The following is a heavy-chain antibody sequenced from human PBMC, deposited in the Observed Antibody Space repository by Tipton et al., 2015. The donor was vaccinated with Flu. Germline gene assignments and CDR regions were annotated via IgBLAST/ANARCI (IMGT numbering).Heavy chain of an antibody. CDR1: GYIFTGYY. V-gene: IGHV1-2*02. D-gene: IGHD3-3*01. Sequence: QMQLVQSGAEVKKPGASVKVSCKGSGYIFTGYYIHWVRQAPGQGLEWMGWINPNSGDTKYAQKFKGRVTMTRDTSISTAYMEVSRLTSDDAAMYYCASPNDFWSGYHDGFDVWGQGTMVTVSS. CDR3: ASPNDFWSGYHDGFDV. CDR2: INPNSGDT. J-gene: IGHJ3*01.